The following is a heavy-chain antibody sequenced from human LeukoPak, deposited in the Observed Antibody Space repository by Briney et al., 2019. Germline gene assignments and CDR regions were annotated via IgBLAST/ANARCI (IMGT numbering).Heavy chain of an antibody. J-gene: IGHJ6*02. Sequence: SETLSLTCTVSGGSISSYYWSWIRQPPGKGLEWIGYIYYSGSTNYNPSLKSRVTLSVDTSKNQFSLKLSSVTAADTAVYYCARDRREFEGYYGMDVWGQGTTVTVSS. CDR2: IYYSGST. D-gene: IGHD3-16*01. V-gene: IGHV4-59*01. CDR1: GGSISSYY. CDR3: ARDRREFEGYYGMDV.